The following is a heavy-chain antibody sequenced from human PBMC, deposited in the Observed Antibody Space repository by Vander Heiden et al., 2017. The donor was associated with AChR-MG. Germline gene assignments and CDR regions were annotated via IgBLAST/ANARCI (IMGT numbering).Heavy chain of an antibody. CDR1: GGTFSSYA. V-gene: IGHV1-69*01. CDR2: IIPIFGTA. CDR3: ARKGDYDILTGYFNYYYYYYMDV. Sequence: QVQLVQSGAEVKKPGSSVKVSCKASGGTFSSYAISWVRQAPGQGLVWMGGIIPIFGTANYAQKFQGRVTITADESTSTAYMELSSLRSEDTAVYYCARKGDYDILTGYFNYYYYYYMDVWGKGTTVTVSS. J-gene: IGHJ6*03. D-gene: IGHD3-9*01.